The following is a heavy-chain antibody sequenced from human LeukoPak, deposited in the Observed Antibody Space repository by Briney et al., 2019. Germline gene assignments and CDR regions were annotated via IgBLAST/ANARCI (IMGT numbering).Heavy chain of an antibody. CDR1: GFTLSTYW. D-gene: IGHD4-17*01. CDR3: ARDPDYGDPGPFWDY. V-gene: IGHV3-7*01. J-gene: IGHJ4*02. Sequence: GGSLRLSCVASGFTLSTYWMSWVRQAPGKGLEWVANINQDGSGRYHVDSVKGRITISRDNAKNSLYLQMNSLWAEDTAVYYCARDPDYGDPGPFWDYWGQGTLVTVSS. CDR2: INQDGSGR.